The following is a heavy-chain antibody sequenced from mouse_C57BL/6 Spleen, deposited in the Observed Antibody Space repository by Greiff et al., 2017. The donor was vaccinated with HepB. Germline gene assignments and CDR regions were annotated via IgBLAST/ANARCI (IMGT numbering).Heavy chain of an antibody. CDR1: GFSLTSYG. V-gene: IGHV2-5*01. Sequence: VMLVESGPGLVQPSQSLSITCTVSGFSLTSYGVHWVRQSPGKGLEWLGVIWRGGSTDYNAAFMSRLSITKDNSKSQVFFKMNSLQADDTAIYYCAKNWGLGHAMDYWGQVTSVTVSS. J-gene: IGHJ4*01. D-gene: IGHD4-1*01. CDR3: AKNWGLGHAMDY. CDR2: IWRGGST.